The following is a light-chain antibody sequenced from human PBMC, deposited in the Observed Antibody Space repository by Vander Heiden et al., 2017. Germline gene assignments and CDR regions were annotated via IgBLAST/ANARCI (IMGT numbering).Light chain of an antibody. J-gene: IGLJ2*01. CDR2: GKN. Sequence: SSELTQDPAVSVALGQTVRITCQGDSLRSYYGSWYQQKPGQAPVLVIYGKNNRPSGIPDRFSGSSSGNTASLTITGAQAEDEADYYCNSRDSSGTHGVFGGGTKLTVL. V-gene: IGLV3-19*01. CDR3: NSRDSSGTHGV. CDR1: SLRSYY.